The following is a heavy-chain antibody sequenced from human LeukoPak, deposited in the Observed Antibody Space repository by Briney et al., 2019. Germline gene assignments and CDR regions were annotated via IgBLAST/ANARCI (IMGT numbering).Heavy chain of an antibody. CDR2: IWYDGSNK. CDR1: GFTLSSYG. V-gene: IGHV3-33*06. D-gene: IGHD6-19*01. CDR3: AKDQGIAVAGHHFDY. Sequence: GGSLRLSCAASGFTLSSYGMHWVRQAPGKGLEWVAVIWYDGSNKYYADSVKGRFTISRDNSKNTLYLQMNSLRAEDTAVYYCAKDQGIAVAGHHFDYWGQGTLVTVSS. J-gene: IGHJ4*02.